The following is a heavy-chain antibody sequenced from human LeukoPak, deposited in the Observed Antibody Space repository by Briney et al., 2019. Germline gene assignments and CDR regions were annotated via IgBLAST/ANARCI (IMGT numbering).Heavy chain of an antibody. CDR1: GFTFSVYW. CDR3: ARIGYSSSSFDY. J-gene: IGHJ4*02. CDR2: IKQDGSVK. D-gene: IGHD6-13*01. V-gene: IGHV3-7*01. Sequence: GGSLRLSCAASGFTFSVYWMSWVRQAPGKGLEWVANIKQDGSVKYYVDSLKGRFTISRDNAKNSVYLQMNSLRAEDTAVYYCARIGYSSSSFDYWGQGTLVTVS.